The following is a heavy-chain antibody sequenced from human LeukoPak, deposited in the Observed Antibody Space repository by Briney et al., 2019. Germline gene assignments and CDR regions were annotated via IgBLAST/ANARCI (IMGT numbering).Heavy chain of an antibody. CDR3: ARVKVGARDSGMDV. J-gene: IGHJ6*02. D-gene: IGHD1-26*01. CDR2: IHSNSGGT. CDR1: GYIFTDYY. V-gene: IGHV1-2*02. Sequence: ASVKVSCKASGYIFTDYYINCVRQAPGQGLEWMAWIHSNSGGTSFAQKFQGRVTMTRDTSINTAYMDLSSLRSDGTAAYYCARVKVGARDSGMDVWGQGTTVTVSS.